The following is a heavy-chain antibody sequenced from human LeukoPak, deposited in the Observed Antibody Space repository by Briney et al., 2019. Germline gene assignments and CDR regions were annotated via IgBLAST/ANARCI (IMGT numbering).Heavy chain of an antibody. CDR1: GGSISSYY. CDR2: IYYSGST. CDR3: ARESEYSSSSAEYFQH. Sequence: KPSETLSLTCTVSGGSISSYYWSWLRQPPGKGLEWIGYIYYSGSTNYNPSLKSRVTMSVDTSKNQFSLKLSSVTAADTAVYYCARESEYSSSSAEYFQHWGQGTLVTVSS. D-gene: IGHD6-6*01. V-gene: IGHV4-59*01. J-gene: IGHJ1*01.